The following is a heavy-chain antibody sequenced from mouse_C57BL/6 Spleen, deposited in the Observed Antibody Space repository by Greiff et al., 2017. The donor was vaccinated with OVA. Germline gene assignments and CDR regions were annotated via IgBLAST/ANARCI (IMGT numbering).Heavy chain of an antibody. CDR2: INPSSGYT. V-gene: IGHV1-7*01. CDR1: GYTFTSYW. CDR3: ARGGSSYVVMFAY. Sequence: VQLQQSGAELAKPGASVKLSCKASGYTFTSYWMHWVKQRPGPGLEWIGYINPSSGYTKYNQKFKDKATLTADKSSSTAYMQLSSLTYDDSAVYYCARGGSSYVVMFAYWGQGTLVTVSA. J-gene: IGHJ3*01. D-gene: IGHD1-1*01.